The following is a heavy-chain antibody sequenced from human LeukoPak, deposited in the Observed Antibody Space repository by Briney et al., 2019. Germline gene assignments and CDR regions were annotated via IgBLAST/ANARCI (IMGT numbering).Heavy chain of an antibody. CDR1: GGSFSGYY. J-gene: IGHJ1*01. CDR3: ARSSSIAARRYFQH. D-gene: IGHD6-6*01. V-gene: IGHV4-34*01. Sequence: SETLSLTCAVYGGSFSGYYWRWIRQPPGKGLEWIGEINHSGSTNYNPSLKSRVTISVDTSKNQFSLKLSSVTAADTAVYYCARSSSIAARRYFQHWGQGTLVTVSS. CDR2: INHSGST.